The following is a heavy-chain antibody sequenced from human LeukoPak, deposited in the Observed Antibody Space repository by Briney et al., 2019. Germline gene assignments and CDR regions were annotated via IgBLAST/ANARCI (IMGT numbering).Heavy chain of an antibody. CDR3: AREPKGYCSSTSCYSPPTEEFDP. CDR1: GYTFTSYG. D-gene: IGHD2-2*01. Sequence: ASVKVSCKASGYTFTSYGISWVRQAPGQGLEWMGWISAYNGNTNYAQKLQGRVTTTTDTSTSTAYMELRSLRSDDTAVYYCAREPKGYCSSTSCYSPPTEEFDPWGQGTLVTVSS. V-gene: IGHV1-18*01. J-gene: IGHJ5*02. CDR2: ISAYNGNT.